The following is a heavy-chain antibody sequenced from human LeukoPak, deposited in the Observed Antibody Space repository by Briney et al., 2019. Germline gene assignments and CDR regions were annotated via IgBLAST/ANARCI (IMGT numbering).Heavy chain of an antibody. Sequence: ASVKVSCKASGYTFTSYAMNWVRQAPGQGLEWMGWINTNTGNPTYAQGFTGRFVFSLDTSVSTAYLQISSLKAEDTAVYYCARDGMILNRGYSGYASGYYYMDVWGKGTTVTVSS. CDR2: INTNTGNP. CDR1: GYTFTSYA. V-gene: IGHV7-4-1*02. J-gene: IGHJ6*03. D-gene: IGHD5-12*01. CDR3: ARDGMILNRGYSGYASGYYYMDV.